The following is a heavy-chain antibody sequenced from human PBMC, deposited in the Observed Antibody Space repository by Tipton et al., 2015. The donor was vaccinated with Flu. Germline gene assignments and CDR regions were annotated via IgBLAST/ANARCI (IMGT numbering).Heavy chain of an antibody. Sequence: SLRLSCAASGFDFSGFEMNWVRQAPGGGLEWVSHISTNGDTIYYANSVKGRFTISRDNAKSSPHLQMDSLRAEDTAVYYCARKDRRSGYAFDYYPMDVWGQGTTVVVSS. V-gene: IGHV3-48*03. CDR3: ARKDRRSGYAFDYYPMDV. D-gene: IGHD3-10*01. J-gene: IGHJ6*02. CDR2: ISTNGDTI. CDR1: GFDFSGFE.